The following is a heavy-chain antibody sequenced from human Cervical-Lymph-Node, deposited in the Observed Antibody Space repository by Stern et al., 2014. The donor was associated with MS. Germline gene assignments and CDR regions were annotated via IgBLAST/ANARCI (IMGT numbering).Heavy chain of an antibody. D-gene: IGHD4-17*01. CDR2: ISYDGSNK. Sequence: VQLVESGGGVVQPGRSLRLSCAASGFTFSSYAMHWVRPAPGKGLEWGAVISYDGSNKYYADSVKGRFTISRDNSKNTLYLQMNSLRAEDTAVYYCAKSTVTSLSDYWGQGTLVTVSS. CDR1: GFTFSSYA. V-gene: IGHV3-30*07. CDR3: AKSTVTSLSDY. J-gene: IGHJ4*02.